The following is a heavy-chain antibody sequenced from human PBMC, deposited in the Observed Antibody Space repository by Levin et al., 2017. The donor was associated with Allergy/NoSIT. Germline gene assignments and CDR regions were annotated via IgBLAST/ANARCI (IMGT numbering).Heavy chain of an antibody. V-gene: IGHV3-74*01. CDR1: GFTFSSSW. CDR2: INTDGSST. Sequence: PGESLKISCAASGFTFSSSWMHWVRQAPGKGLEWVSRINTDGSSTRNADSVKGRFTISRDNAKNTLYLQMNSLRVEDTAVYYCARSNVNFDYWGQGTLVTVSS. J-gene: IGHJ4*02. CDR3: ARSNVNFDY.